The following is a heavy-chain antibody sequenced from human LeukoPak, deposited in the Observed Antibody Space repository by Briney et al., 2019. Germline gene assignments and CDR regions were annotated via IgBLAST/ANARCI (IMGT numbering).Heavy chain of an antibody. CDR2: ISGSGGSA. J-gene: IGHJ4*02. Sequence: GGSLRLSCAASGFTFNNYAMNWVRQAPGKGLEWVSAISGSGGSAYYADSVKGRFTISRDNSKNTLYLQMNSLRAEDTAVYYCARDSGCGGDCYSSALDYWGQGTLVTVSS. D-gene: IGHD2-21*02. CDR3: ARDSGCGGDCYSSALDY. V-gene: IGHV3-23*01. CDR1: GFTFNNYA.